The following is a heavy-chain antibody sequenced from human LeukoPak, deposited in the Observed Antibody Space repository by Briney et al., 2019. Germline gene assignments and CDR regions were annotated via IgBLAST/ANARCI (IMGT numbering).Heavy chain of an antibody. D-gene: IGHD3-22*01. CDR2: IKQDGSEK. V-gene: IGHV3-7*05. Sequence: PGGSLRLSCPASGLTVSTNHMSWVRQAPGKGLEWVANIKQDGSEKYYVDSVKGRFTISRDNAKNSLYLQMNSLRAEDTAVYYCARANYYYDSSGYCYWGQGTLVTVSS. CDR1: GLTVSTNH. CDR3: ARANYYYDSSGYCY. J-gene: IGHJ4*02.